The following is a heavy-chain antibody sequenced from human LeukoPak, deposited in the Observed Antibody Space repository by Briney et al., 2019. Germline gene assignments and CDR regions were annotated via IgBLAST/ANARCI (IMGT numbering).Heavy chain of an antibody. CDR2: ISWNSGSI. J-gene: IGHJ3*02. Sequence: GRSLRLSCAASGFTFDDYAMHWVRQAPGKGLEWVSGISWNSGSIGYADSVKGRFTISRDNAKNSLYLQMNSLRAEDTALYYCAKDNLVYYDILTGTSAFDIWGQGTMVTVSS. CDR1: GFTFDDYA. CDR3: AKDNLVYYDILTGTSAFDI. V-gene: IGHV3-9*01. D-gene: IGHD3-9*01.